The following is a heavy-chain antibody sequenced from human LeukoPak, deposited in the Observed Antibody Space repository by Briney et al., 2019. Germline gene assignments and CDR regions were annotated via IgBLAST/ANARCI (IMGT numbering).Heavy chain of an antibody. CDR1: GYTFTGYY. V-gene: IGHV1-2*02. CDR2: INPNSGGT. CDR3: ARERSGAFDI. Sequence: ASVKVPCKASGYTFTGYYMHWLRQAPGQGLEWMGWINPNSGGTNYAQKFQGRVTMTRDTSISTAYMELSRLRSDDTAVYYCARERSGAFDIWGQGTMVTVSS. J-gene: IGHJ3*02.